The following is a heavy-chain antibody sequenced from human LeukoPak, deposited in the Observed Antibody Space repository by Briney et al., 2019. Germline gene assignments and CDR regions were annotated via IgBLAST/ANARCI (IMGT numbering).Heavy chain of an antibody. J-gene: IGHJ4*02. D-gene: IGHD1-1*01. V-gene: IGHV4-39*07. CDR2: IYYSGST. CDR3: ARGRTPPFDY. Sequence: SETLSLTCTVSGGSISSSSYHWGWLRQPPGKGLEWIGSIYYSGSTYYNPSLKSRVTISVDTSKNQFSLKLSSVTAADTAVYYCARGRTPPFDYWGRGTLVTVSS. CDR1: GGSISSSSYH.